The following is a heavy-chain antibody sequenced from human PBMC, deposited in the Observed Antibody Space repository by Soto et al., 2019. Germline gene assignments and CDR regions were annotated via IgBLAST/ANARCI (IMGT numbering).Heavy chain of an antibody. CDR2: ISGSGGST. J-gene: IGHJ3*02. D-gene: IGHD4-17*01. CDR3: AKDALYGDYPNNAFDI. CDR1: GFTFSSYA. Sequence: GGSLRLSCAASGFTFSSYAMSWVRQAPGKGLEWVSAISGSGGSTYYADSVKGRFTISRDNSKNTLYLQMNSLRAEDTAVYYCAKDALYGDYPNNAFDIWGQGTMVTVSS. V-gene: IGHV3-23*01.